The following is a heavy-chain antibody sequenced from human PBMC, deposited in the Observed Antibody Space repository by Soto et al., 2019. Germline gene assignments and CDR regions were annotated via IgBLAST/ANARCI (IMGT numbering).Heavy chain of an antibody. D-gene: IGHD2-15*01. CDR3: ARGAVVLNWFDP. Sequence: SVKVSCKSSGGTFSSYAISWVRQAPGQGLEWMGGIIPIFGTANYAQKFQGRVTITADESTSTAYMELSSLRSEDTAVYYCARGAVVLNWFDPWGQGTLVTVSS. J-gene: IGHJ5*02. CDR2: IIPIFGTA. CDR1: GGTFSSYA. V-gene: IGHV1-69*13.